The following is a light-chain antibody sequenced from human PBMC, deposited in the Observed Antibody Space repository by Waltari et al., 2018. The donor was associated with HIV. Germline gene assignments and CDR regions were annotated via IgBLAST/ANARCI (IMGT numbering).Light chain of an antibody. V-gene: IGKV4-1*01. J-gene: IGKJ1*01. Sequence: DFVMTQSPDSLAVSLGERATINCKSSQNVLYDSNNKNYLAWYQQKPGQPSKLLIYWASTRQSGVPDRFSGSGSGTDFTLTISSLQAEDVAVYYCQQYYSTPPTFGQGTKVEIK. CDR1: QNVLYDSNNKNY. CDR2: WAS. CDR3: QQYYSTPPT.